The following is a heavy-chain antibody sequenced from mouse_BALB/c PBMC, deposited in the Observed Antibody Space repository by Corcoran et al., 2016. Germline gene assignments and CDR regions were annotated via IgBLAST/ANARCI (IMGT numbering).Heavy chain of an antibody. J-gene: IGHJ2*01. CDR1: GYTFTNYG. Sequence: QIQLVQSGPELKKPGETVKISCKASGYTFTNYGMNWVKQAPGKGLKWMGWINTYTGEPTYADDFKGRFAFSLETSANTAYLQINNLKNEDTATYFCARFRWHYYGSSYDDYWGQGTTLTVSS. CDR3: ARFRWHYYGSSYDDY. D-gene: IGHD1-1*01. CDR2: INTYTGEP. V-gene: IGHV9-3-1*01.